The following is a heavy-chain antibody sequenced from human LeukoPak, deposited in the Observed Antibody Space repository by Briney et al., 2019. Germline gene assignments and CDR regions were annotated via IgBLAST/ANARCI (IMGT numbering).Heavy chain of an antibody. CDR3: ARSSGYSYGYFGY. V-gene: IGHV3-21*01. J-gene: IGHJ4*02. D-gene: IGHD5-18*01. CDR2: ISSSSSYI. CDR1: GFTFSSYS. Sequence: GGSLRLSCAASGFTFSSYSMNWVRQAPGKWLEWVSSISSSSSYIYYADSVKGRFTISRDNAKNSLYLQMNSLRAEDTAVYYCARSSGYSYGYFGYWGQGTLVTVSS.